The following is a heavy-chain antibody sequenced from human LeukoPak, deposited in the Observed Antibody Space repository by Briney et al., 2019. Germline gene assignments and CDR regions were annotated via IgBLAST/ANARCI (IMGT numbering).Heavy chain of an antibody. CDR1: GFTVSSNY. CDR2: IYSGGST. J-gene: IGHJ4*02. Sequence: GGSLRLSCAASGFTVSSNYMSWVRQAPGKGLEWVSVIYSGGSTYYADSVKGRFTISRDNSKNTLYLQMNSLRAEDTAVYYCASGYSSGWYVGYYFDYWGQGTLVTVSS. V-gene: IGHV3-53*01. D-gene: IGHD6-19*01. CDR3: ASGYSSGWYVGYYFDY.